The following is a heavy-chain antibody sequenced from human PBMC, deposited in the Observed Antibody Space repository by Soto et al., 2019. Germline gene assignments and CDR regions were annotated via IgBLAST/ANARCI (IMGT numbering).Heavy chain of an antibody. CDR3: ARQGGGSYFDTHVYYFDY. V-gene: IGHV5-51*01. CDR2: IYPGDSDT. CDR1: GYSFSSYW. D-gene: IGHD1-26*01. J-gene: IGHJ4*02. Sequence: PGESLKISCKGSGYSFSSYWLGWVRQMPGKGLEWMGIIYPGDSDTRYSPSFQGQVTISADKSISTAYLQWSSLKASDTAMYYCARQGGGSYFDTHVYYFDYWGQGTLVTVSS.